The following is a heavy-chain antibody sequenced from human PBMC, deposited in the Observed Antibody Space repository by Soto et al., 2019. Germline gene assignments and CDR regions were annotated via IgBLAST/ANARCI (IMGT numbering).Heavy chain of an antibody. CDR1: GGSISSGDYY. V-gene: IGHV4-30-4*01. CDR2: IYYSGST. J-gene: IGHJ4*02. D-gene: IGHD3-16*02. CDR3: ARFMITFGGVIAPFDY. Sequence: QVQLQESGPGLVKPSQTLSLTCTVSGGSISSGDYYWSWIHQPPGKGLEWIGYIYYSGSTYYNPSLKSRVTISVDTSKNQFSLKLSSVTAADTAVYYCARFMITFGGVIAPFDYWGQGTLVTVSS.